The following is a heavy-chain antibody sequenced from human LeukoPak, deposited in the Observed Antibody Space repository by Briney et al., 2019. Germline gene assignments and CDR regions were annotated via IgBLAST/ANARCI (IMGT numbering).Heavy chain of an antibody. CDR3: AKDRHGSGGHGMDV. Sequence: GGSLRLSCAASGFTFSSYSMNWVRQAPGKGLEWVSSIISSSVYISYADSVKGRFTISRDNSKNTLYLQMNSLRAEDTAVYYCAKDRHGSGGHGMDVWGQGTTVTVSS. J-gene: IGHJ6*02. D-gene: IGHD3-10*01. CDR1: GFTFSSYS. V-gene: IGHV3-21*01. CDR2: IISSSVYI.